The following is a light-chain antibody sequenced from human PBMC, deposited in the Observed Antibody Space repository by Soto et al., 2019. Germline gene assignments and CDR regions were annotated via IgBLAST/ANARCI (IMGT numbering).Light chain of an antibody. Sequence: QTVVTQEPSLTVSPGGTVTFTCGSSTGAVTSGHYPYWFQQKPGQAPRTLIFDTSNKHSYTPARFSGSLLGGKAALTLSGAQPEDEADYYCLLSYSAIGVFGGGTKVTVL. CDR1: TGAVTSGHY. V-gene: IGLV7-46*01. CDR3: LLSYSAIGV. CDR2: DTS. J-gene: IGLJ2*01.